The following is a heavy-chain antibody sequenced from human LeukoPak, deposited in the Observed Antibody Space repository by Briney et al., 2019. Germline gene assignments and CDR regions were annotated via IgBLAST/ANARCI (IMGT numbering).Heavy chain of an antibody. CDR1: GYTFTSYY. V-gene: IGHV1-46*01. CDR3: ASHYGDYVAFDI. D-gene: IGHD4-17*01. CDR2: INPSGGST. J-gene: IGHJ3*02. Sequence: ASVKVSCKTSGYTFTSYYIHWVRQAPGQGLEWMGIINPSGGSTSYAQKFQGRVTMTRDTSTSTVYMELSRLRSEDTAVYYCASHYGDYVAFDIWGQGTMVTVSS.